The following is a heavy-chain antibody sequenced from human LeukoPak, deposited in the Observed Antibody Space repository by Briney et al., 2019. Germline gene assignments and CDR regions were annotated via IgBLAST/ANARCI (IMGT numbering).Heavy chain of an antibody. Sequence: ASVKVSCKASGYTFTGYYMHWVRQAPGQGLEWIGWINPNSGGTNYAQKFQGRVTMTRDTSISTAYMELSRLRSDDTAVYYCARDGSQQLVGNWFDPWGQGTPVTVSS. V-gene: IGHV1-2*02. CDR1: GYTFTGYY. J-gene: IGHJ5*02. CDR2: INPNSGGT. CDR3: ARDGSQQLVGNWFDP. D-gene: IGHD6-13*01.